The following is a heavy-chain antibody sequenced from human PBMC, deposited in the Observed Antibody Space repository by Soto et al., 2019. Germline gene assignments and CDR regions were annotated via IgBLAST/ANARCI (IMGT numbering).Heavy chain of an antibody. CDR1: GLPFRAFY. CDR3: ARVSTLYYYGLDV. J-gene: IGHJ6*02. CDR2: LSTGSDYT. Sequence: GGSLSLSFPPSGLPFRAFYMIWIPKAQGKGMEWVSYLSTGSDYTNYADSMKGRFTISRDNAKNSLYLQMNSLRVEDTAVYFCARVSTLYYYGLDVWGQGTTVTVSS. V-gene: IGHV3-11*06.